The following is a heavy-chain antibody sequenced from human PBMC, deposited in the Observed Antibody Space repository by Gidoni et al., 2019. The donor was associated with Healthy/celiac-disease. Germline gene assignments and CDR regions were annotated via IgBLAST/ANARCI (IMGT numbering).Heavy chain of an antibody. V-gene: IGHV3-30-3*01. D-gene: IGHD3-3*01. CDR1: GFTFSSYA. J-gene: IGHJ4*02. Sequence: QVQLVESGGGVVQPGRSLRLSCAASGFTFSSYAMHWVRQAPGKGLEWVAVISYDGSNKYYADSVKGRFTISRDNSKNTLYLQMNSLRAEDTAVYYCARDMVGFLEWLYLDYWGQGTLVTVSS. CDR3: ARDMVGFLEWLYLDY. CDR2: ISYDGSNK.